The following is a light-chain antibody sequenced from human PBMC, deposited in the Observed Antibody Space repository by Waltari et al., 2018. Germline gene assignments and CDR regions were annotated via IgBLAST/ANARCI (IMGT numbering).Light chain of an antibody. CDR1: GSAVGASDY. V-gene: IGLV2-14*03. J-gene: IGLJ2*01. CDR3: SSQTLDGLVL. CDR2: DVT. Sequence: QSALNQPASVSGSPGQSITISCSGVGSAVGASDYVSWHQHHPGKAPQVIIYDVTNRPSGVSDRFSASKSANTASLTISRLQPEDEADYYCSSQTLDGLVLFGGGTRLTVL.